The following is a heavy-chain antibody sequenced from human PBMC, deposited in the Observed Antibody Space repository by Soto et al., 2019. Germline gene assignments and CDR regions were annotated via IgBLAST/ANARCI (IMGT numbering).Heavy chain of an antibody. J-gene: IGHJ4*02. V-gene: IGHV4-30-4*01. D-gene: IGHD3-10*01. CDR2: IYYSGST. CDR1: GGSISSGDYY. CDR3: ARVNDYYDSGSPTTIDY. Sequence: QVQLQESGPGLVKPSQTLSLTCTVSGGSISSGDYYWSWIRQPPGKGLEWIGYIYYSGSTYYNPSLKSRVTISVDTSKNQFSLKLSSVTAADTAVYYCARVNDYYDSGSPTTIDYWGQGTLVTVSS.